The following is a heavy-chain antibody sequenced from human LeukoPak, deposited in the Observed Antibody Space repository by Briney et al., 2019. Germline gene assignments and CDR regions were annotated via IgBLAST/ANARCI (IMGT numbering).Heavy chain of an antibody. CDR1: GGYIRSYY. J-gene: IGHJ4*02. D-gene: IGHD3-22*01. Sequence: SETLSLTCTVSGGYIRSYYWSWIRQPPGKGLEWIGYIYYSGSTNYNPSLKSRVTISVDTSKNQFSLKLSSVTAADTAVYYCARDSSSGYYDYWGQGTLVTVSS. CDR2: IYYSGST. CDR3: ARDSSSGYYDY. V-gene: IGHV4-59*01.